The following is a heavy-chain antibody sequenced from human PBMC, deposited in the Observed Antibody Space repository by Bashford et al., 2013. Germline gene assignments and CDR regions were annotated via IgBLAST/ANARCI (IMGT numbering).Heavy chain of an antibody. CDR3: ARARSYYFDY. J-gene: IGHJ4*02. V-gene: IGHV3-48*02. CDR1: GFIFTTYS. Sequence: GSLRLSCSASGFIFTTYSMSWVRLAPGKGLEWVSYISAGGSTIYYADSVKGRFTISRDSAKNSLYLQMNSLRDEDTAVYYCARARSYYFDYWGQGILVTVSS. CDR2: ISAGGSTI. D-gene: IGHD3-10*01.